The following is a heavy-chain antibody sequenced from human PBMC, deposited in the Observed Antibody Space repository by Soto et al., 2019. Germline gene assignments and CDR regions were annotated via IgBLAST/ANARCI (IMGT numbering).Heavy chain of an antibody. D-gene: IGHD6-13*01. V-gene: IGHV3-9*01. J-gene: IGHJ4*02. Sequence: EVQLVESGGGLVQPGRSLRLSCAASGFTFDDYAMHWVRQAPGKGLEWVSGISWNSGSIGYADSVKGRFTISRDNAKNSLYLQMNSLRAEDTALYYCAKTLYSSSWYFIDYWGQGTLVTVSS. CDR1: GFTFDDYA. CDR3: AKTLYSSSWYFIDY. CDR2: ISWNSGSI.